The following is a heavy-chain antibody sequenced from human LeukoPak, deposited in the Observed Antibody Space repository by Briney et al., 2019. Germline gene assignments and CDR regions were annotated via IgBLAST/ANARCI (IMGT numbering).Heavy chain of an antibody. CDR2: INHSGST. CDR1: GGSFSGYY. CDR3: ARVYLDP. J-gene: IGHJ5*02. V-gene: IGHV4-34*01. Sequence: SETLSLTCAVYGGSFSGYYWSWIHQPPGKGLEWIGEINHSGSTNYNPSLKSRVTISVDTSKNQFSLKLSSVTAADTAVYYCARVYLDPWGQGTLVTVSS. D-gene: IGHD2-8*01.